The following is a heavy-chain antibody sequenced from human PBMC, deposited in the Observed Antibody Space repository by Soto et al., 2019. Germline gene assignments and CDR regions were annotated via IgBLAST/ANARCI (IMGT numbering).Heavy chain of an antibody. CDR1: EFTFSKAG. Sequence: GGSLRLSWEASEFTFSKAGMSWVRQAQGKGLKWVGRIKSKTDGGTTDYAEPVKGRFNISRDDSKKTLFLQMDSLKTEDKAEKFCTTDPQGYCSSSTCCNYFAFWGKGALVPVSS. D-gene: IGHD2-2*01. V-gene: IGHV3-15*01. J-gene: IGHJ4*02. CDR3: TTDPQGYCSSSTCCNYFAF. CDR2: IKSKTDGGTT.